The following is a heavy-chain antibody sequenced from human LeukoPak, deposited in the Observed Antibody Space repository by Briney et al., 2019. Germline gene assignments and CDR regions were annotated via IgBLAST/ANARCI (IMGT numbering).Heavy chain of an antibody. Sequence: PGGSLRLSCAASGFTFSSYSMNWVRQAPGKGLEWVSSISSSSSYIYYADSVKGRFTISRDNSKNTLYLQMSSLRAEDTAVYYCAKVHGRSPYPYYFDYWGQGTLVTVSS. CDR1: GFTFSSYS. V-gene: IGHV3-21*04. CDR2: ISSSSSYI. CDR3: AKVHGRSPYPYYFDY. J-gene: IGHJ4*02.